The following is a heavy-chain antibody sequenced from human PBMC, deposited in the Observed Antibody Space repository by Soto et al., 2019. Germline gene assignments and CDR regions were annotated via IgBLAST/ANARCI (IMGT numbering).Heavy chain of an antibody. J-gene: IGHJ4*02. V-gene: IGHV3-15*07. CDR1: GFTFTNAW. CDR3: TTFFYYYDTSGAGGY. Sequence: EVQLVESGGGLVKPGGSLSLSGAASGFTFTNAWMNWVRQAPGKGREWVGLIKSKSNGGTTDYAAPVKDRFTISRDDSRNMLYLQMNDLKTEDTAVYYCTTFFYYYDTSGAGGYWGQGTLVTVSS. CDR2: IKSKSNGGTT. D-gene: IGHD3-22*01.